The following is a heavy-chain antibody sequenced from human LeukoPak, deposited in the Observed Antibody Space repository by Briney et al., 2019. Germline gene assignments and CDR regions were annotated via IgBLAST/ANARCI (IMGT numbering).Heavy chain of an antibody. CDR2: INPSGGST. D-gene: IGHD3-22*01. J-gene: IGHJ4*02. Sequence: ASVKVSCKASGYTFTSYGISWVRQAPGQGLEWMGIINPSGGSTSYAQKFQGRVTMTRDTSTSTVYMELSSLRSEDTAVYYCARKLDSSGYYTAPFDYWGQGTLVTVSS. CDR1: GYTFTSYG. V-gene: IGHV1-46*01. CDR3: ARKLDSSGYYTAPFDY.